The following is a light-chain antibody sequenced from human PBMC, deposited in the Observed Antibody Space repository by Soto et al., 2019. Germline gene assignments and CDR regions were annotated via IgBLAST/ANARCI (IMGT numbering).Light chain of an antibody. Sequence: EMVLTQSPGTLSLSPGERATLSCRASQSVSSSYLAWYQQKPGQAPRLLIYGASSRATGIPDRFSGSGSGTDFTLTISRVEPEDFAVYYCQQYGSSPRTLGQGTRVEIK. CDR3: QQYGSSPRT. CDR1: QSVSSSY. J-gene: IGKJ1*01. V-gene: IGKV3-20*01. CDR2: GAS.